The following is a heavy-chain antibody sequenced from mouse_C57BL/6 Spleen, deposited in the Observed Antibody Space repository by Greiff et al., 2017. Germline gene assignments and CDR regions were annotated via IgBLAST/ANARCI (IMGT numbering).Heavy chain of an antibody. J-gene: IGHJ4*01. CDR1: GFTFSSYA. D-gene: IGHD3-3*01. Sequence: EVKVVESGGGLVQPGGSLKLSCAASGFTFSSYAMSWVRQTPEKRLEWVATISDGGSYTYYPANVKGRFTIPRDTAKNDLFLIKSQLKAENAAMYCCARRAHYYAMDYWGQGTSVTVAS. V-gene: IGHV5-4*03. CDR2: ISDGGSYT. CDR3: ARRAHYYAMDY.